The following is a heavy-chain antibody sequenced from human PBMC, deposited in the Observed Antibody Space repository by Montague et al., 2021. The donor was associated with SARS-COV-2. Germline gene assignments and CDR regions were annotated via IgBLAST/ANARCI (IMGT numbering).Heavy chain of an antibody. CDR3: ARESGDVVRGVRYNYFDY. J-gene: IGHJ4*02. Sequence: SLRLSCAASGFTFSSYGMHWVRQAPGKGLEWVAVIWYDGSNKYYADSVKGRFTISRDNSKNTLYLQMNSLRAEDTAVYYCARESGDVVRGVRYNYFDYWGRGTLVTVSS. V-gene: IGHV3-33*01. CDR1: GFTFSSYG. D-gene: IGHD3-10*01. CDR2: IWYDGSNK.